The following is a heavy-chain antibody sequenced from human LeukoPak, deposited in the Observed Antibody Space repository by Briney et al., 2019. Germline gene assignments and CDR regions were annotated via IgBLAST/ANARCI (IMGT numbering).Heavy chain of an antibody. Sequence: GGSLRLSCAASGFTFSSYAISWVRQAPGKGLEWVSAISGSGGSTYYADSVKGRFTISRDNSKNTLYLQMNSLRAEDTAVYYCAKAGSGWSRWDYWGQGTLVTVSS. J-gene: IGHJ4*02. V-gene: IGHV3-23*01. CDR3: AKAGSGWSRWDY. CDR2: ISGSGGST. CDR1: GFTFSSYA. D-gene: IGHD6-19*01.